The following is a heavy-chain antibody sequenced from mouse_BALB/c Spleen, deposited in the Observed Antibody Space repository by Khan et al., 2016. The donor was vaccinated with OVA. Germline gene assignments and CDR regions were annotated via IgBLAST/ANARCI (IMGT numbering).Heavy chain of an antibody. Sequence: VELVESGGDLVKPGGSLKLSCAASGFTFSTFGMSWVRQTPDKRLEWVATISSGGSYTYYPDNVKGRFIISRDNAKNTLDLQMSSLKSEDTAMYYCTRLAYYYNSEGFAYWGQGTLVTVSA. J-gene: IGHJ3*01. D-gene: IGHD1-1*01. CDR2: ISSGGSYT. V-gene: IGHV5-6*01. CDR3: TRLAYYYNSEGFAY. CDR1: GFTFSTFG.